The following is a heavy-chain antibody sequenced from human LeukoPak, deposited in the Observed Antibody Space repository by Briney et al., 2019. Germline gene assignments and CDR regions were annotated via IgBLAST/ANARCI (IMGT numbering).Heavy chain of an antibody. Sequence: PGGSLRLSCAASGFTFSSYGMHWVRQAPGKGLEWVAVIWYDGSNKYYADSVKGRFTISRDNSKNTLYPQMNSLRAEDTAVYYCAREEDSSAIDYWGQGTLLTVSS. V-gene: IGHV3-33*01. CDR1: GFTFSSYG. D-gene: IGHD3-22*01. J-gene: IGHJ4*02. CDR2: IWYDGSNK. CDR3: AREEDSSAIDY.